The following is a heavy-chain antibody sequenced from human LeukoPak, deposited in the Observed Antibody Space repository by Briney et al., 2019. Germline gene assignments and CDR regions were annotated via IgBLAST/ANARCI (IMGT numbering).Heavy chain of an antibody. V-gene: IGHV1-18*01. CDR3: ADLRYFAS. Sequence: GASVKVSCKASGYSFINFGLSWVRQAPGQGLEWMGWISAYNHNTNYAQKFQGRVTMTIDTSTTTVYMELSSLRSEDTAVYYCADLRYFASWGQGTLVTVSS. D-gene: IGHD3-9*01. CDR1: GYSFINFG. CDR2: ISAYNHNT. J-gene: IGHJ4*02.